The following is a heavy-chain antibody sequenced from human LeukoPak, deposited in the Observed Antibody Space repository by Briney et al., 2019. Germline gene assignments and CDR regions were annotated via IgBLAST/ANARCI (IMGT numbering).Heavy chain of an antibody. CDR2: INHSGSS. D-gene: IGHD4-23*01. CDR3: GRVGEMVTLRRYYYYYYIDV. Sequence: SQTLSLPRAVYGGSLSGYYWSCIPQPPGKGLEWIREINHSGSSTYNPSLKSRVTISVDTSKNQWSPKLRSVTAADTAVYYCGRVGEMVTLRRYYYYYYIDVWGKGTTVTVSS. V-gene: IGHV4-34*01. J-gene: IGHJ6*03. CDR1: GGSLSGYY.